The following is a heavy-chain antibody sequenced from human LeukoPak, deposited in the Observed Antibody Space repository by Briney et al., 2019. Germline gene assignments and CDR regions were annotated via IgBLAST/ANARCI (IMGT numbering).Heavy chain of an antibody. CDR3: ARDHSSGWYSDYFDY. Sequence: GRSLGLSCAAPGFTFSSYGMHWVRQAPGKGLEWVAVIWYDGSNKYYADSVKGRFTISRDNSKNTLYLQMNSLRAEDTAVYYCARDHSSGWYSDYFDYWGQGTLVTVSS. J-gene: IGHJ4*02. CDR1: GFTFSSYG. D-gene: IGHD6-19*01. V-gene: IGHV3-33*01. CDR2: IWYDGSNK.